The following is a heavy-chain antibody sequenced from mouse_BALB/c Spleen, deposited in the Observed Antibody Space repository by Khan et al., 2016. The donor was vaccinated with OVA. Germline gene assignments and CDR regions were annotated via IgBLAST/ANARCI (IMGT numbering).Heavy chain of an antibody. CDR3: ARPTYDGYYDY. J-gene: IGHJ2*01. Sequence: QVQLQQSGPELVRPGVSVKISCKGSGYTFTDFAMYWVKQSHAKSLEWIGLISTYSGNTNYNQKFKGKATMTVDKSSSTAYMELARLTSEDSAIXYCARPTYDGYYDYWGQGTTLTVSS. V-gene: IGHV1S137*01. CDR1: GYTFTDFA. D-gene: IGHD2-3*01. CDR2: ISTYSGNT.